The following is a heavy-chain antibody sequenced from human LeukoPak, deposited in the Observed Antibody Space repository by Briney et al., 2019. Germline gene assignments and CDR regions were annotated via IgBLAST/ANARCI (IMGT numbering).Heavy chain of an antibody. V-gene: IGHV6-1*01. CDR3: ARGGHFDY. D-gene: IGHD6-25*01. Sequence: SQTLSLTCGISGDSVSSNSATWNWIRQSPSRGLEWLGRTYYRSKWYNDYALSVKSRISTNPDTSKNQFSLQLSSVTPEDTAVYYCARGGHFDYWGQGTLVTVSS. CDR1: GDSVSSNSAT. CDR2: TYYRSKWYN. J-gene: IGHJ4*02.